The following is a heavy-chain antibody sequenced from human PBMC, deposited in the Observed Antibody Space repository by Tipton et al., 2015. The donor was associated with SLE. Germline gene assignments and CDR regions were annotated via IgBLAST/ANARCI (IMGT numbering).Heavy chain of an antibody. CDR3: ARGKEYQLLFDY. V-gene: IGHV4-59*01. Sequence: LRLSCTVSGGSISSYYWSWIRQPPGKGLEWIGYIYYSGSTNYNPSLKSRVTISVDTSKNQFSLKLSSVTAADTAVYYCARGKEYQLLFDYWGQGTLVTVSS. CDR2: IYYSGST. J-gene: IGHJ4*02. D-gene: IGHD2-2*01. CDR1: GGSISSYY.